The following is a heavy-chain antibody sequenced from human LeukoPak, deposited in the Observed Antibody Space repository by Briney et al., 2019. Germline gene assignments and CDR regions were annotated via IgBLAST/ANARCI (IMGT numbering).Heavy chain of an antibody. CDR3: ARVGRYYDMDV. CDR2: VESGGDT. J-gene: IGHJ6*02. Sequence: GGSLRLSCAASGFSVTSKYIDWVRQAPGKGLEWVLVVESGGDTSYANSVKGRFTVSRDIFQNTLYLQMNNLRAEDTAVYYCARVGRYYDMDVWGQGTTVTVSS. V-gene: IGHV3-53*01. CDR1: GFSVTSKY.